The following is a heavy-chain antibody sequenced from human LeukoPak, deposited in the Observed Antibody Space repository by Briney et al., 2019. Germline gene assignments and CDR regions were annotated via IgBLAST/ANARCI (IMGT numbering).Heavy chain of an antibody. Sequence: GGSLRLSCAASGFTFSSYSMNWVRQDPGKGLDWVSSISGSGAGTYYADSVKGRFTISRDNSKNTLYVQMKSLGAEDTALYYCARVRGGNRGDAFDIWGQGTMVTVSS. CDR3: ARVRGGNRGDAFDI. D-gene: IGHD4-23*01. V-gene: IGHV3-23*01. CDR2: ISGSGAGT. CDR1: GFTFSSYS. J-gene: IGHJ3*02.